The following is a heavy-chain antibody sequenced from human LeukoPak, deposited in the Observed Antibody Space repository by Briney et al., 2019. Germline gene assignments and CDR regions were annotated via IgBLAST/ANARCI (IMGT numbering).Heavy chain of an antibody. Sequence: GGSLRLSCAASGFTFNSYAIHWVRQAPGKGLEWVAVISHDGSNKYYADSVKGRFTISRDNSKNTLYLQMNSLRAEDTAVYYCAREGDYGSGSLAFDIWGQGTMVTVSS. CDR3: AREGDYGSGSLAFDI. J-gene: IGHJ3*02. CDR2: ISHDGSNK. V-gene: IGHV3-30-3*01. CDR1: GFTFNSYA. D-gene: IGHD3-10*01.